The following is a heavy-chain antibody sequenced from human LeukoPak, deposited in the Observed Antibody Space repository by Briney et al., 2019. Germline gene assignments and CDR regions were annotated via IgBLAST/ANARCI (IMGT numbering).Heavy chain of an antibody. CDR2: INHSGST. CDR1: GGSFSGYY. CDR3: ARAPTRGYSYGFYYYYYGMDV. J-gene: IGHJ6*02. D-gene: IGHD5-18*01. V-gene: IGHV4-34*01. Sequence: SETLSLTCAVYGGSFSGYYWSWIRQPPGKGLEWIGEINHSGSTNYNPSLKSRVTISLDTSKNQFSLKLSSVTAADTAVYYCARAPTRGYSYGFYYYYYGMDVWGQGTTVTVSS.